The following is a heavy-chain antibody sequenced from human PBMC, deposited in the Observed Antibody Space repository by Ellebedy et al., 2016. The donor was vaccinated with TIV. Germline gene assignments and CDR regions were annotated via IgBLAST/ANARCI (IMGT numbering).Heavy chain of an antibody. Sequence: MPSETLSLTCTVSGGSXPSGIXYWSSXPQPPGKGLEWIGYIYYSGSTNYNPSLKSRVTISVDTSKNQFSLKLSSVTAADTAVYSVARVPRGMATIDYWGQGTLVTVSS. D-gene: IGHD5-24*01. J-gene: IGHJ4*02. V-gene: IGHV4-61*01. CDR1: GGSXPSGIXY. CDR2: IYYSGST. CDR3: ARVPRGMATIDY.